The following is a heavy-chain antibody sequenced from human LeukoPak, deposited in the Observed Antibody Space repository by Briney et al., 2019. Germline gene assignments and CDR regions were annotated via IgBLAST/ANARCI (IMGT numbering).Heavy chain of an antibody. CDR2: IKPDGSEK. J-gene: IGHJ4*02. Sequence: PGGSLRLSCAASGFTFSSYWMSWVRQPPGKGLEWVANIKPDGSEKYYVDSVKGRFTISRDNARNALFLEMNSLRAEDTAVYYCARERMYSGSGSTFPYYDYWGQGTLVIVSS. CDR1: GFTFSSYW. CDR3: ARERMYSGSGSTFPYYDY. V-gene: IGHV3-7*01. D-gene: IGHD3-10*01.